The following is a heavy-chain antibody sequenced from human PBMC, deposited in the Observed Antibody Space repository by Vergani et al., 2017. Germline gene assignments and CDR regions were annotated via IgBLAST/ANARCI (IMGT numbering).Heavy chain of an antibody. CDR3: ARVRRQWRLNYYFDY. CDR2: ISYDGSNK. V-gene: IGHV3-30*01. Sequence: QVQLVESGGGVVKPGRSLRLSCAASGFTFSSYAMHWVRQAPGKGLEWVAVISYDGSNKYYADSVKGRFTISRDNSKNTLYLQMNSLRAEDTAVYYCARVRRQWRLNYYFDYWGQGTLVTVSS. D-gene: IGHD6-19*01. CDR1: GFTFSSYA. J-gene: IGHJ4*02.